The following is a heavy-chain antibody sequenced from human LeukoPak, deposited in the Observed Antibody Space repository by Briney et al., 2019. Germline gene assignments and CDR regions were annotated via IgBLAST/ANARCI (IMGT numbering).Heavy chain of an antibody. CDR3: ARDGVAEARPGRFVRLDY. CDR1: DGSISSGGYY. V-gene: IGHV4-30-2*01. CDR2: IYHSGST. Sequence: PSETLSLTCTVSDGSISSGGYYWSWIRQPPGKGLEWIGCIYHSGSTYYNPSLKSRVTISVDRSKNQFSLKLSSVTAADTAVYYCARDGVAEARPGRFVRLDYWGQGTLVTVSS. J-gene: IGHJ4*02. D-gene: IGHD3-10*01.